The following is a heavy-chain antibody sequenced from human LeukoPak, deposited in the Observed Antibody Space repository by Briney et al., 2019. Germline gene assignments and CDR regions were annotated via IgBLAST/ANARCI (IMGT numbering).Heavy chain of an antibody. Sequence: PSETLSLTCAVYGGSFSGYYWSWIRQPPGKGLEWIGEINHSGSTNYNPSLKSRVTISVDTSKNQFSLKLSSVTAADTAVYYCARLRFLEWLLSYGTAPYGMDVWGQGTTVTVSS. CDR2: INHSGST. D-gene: IGHD3-3*01. V-gene: IGHV4-34*01. CDR3: ARLRFLEWLLSYGTAPYGMDV. J-gene: IGHJ6*02. CDR1: GGSFSGYY.